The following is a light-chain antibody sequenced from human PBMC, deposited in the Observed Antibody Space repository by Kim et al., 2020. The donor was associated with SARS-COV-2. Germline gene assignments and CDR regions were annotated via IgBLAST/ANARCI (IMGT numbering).Light chain of an antibody. Sequence: GQGVTVSCSGAVSSIESNYVSWYQQVPGRAPKLLIYRDILRPSGVPDRFSGSKSDHSASLAITGLRSADEALYFCATWDASLSEYVFGPGTKVTVL. CDR1: VSSIESNY. J-gene: IGLJ1*01. V-gene: IGLV1-47*01. CDR2: RDI. CDR3: ATWDASLSEYV.